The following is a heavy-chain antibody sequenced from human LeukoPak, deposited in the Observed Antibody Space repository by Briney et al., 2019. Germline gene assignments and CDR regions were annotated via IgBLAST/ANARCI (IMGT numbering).Heavy chain of an antibody. V-gene: IGHV3-21*04. CDR1: GFTFSSYS. J-gene: IGHJ2*01. CDR3: ARVYSGPRGYFDL. CDR2: ISSSSSYI. D-gene: IGHD2-21*01. Sequence: PGGSRRLSCAASGFTFSSYSMNWVRQAPGKGLEWVSSISSSSSYIYYADSVKGRFTISRDNSKNTLFLQMNSLRAEDTAVYYCARVYSGPRGYFDLWGRGTLVTVSS.